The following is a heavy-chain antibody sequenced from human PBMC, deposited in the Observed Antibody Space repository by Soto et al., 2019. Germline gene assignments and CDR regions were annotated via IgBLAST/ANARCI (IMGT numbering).Heavy chain of an antibody. Sequence: PGGSLRLSCAASGFTFSNAWINWVRQAPGKGLEWIGEINHSGSTNYNPSLKSRVTISVDTSKNQFSLKLSSVAAADTAVYYCARRRYCTNGVCPRNYYYYMDVWGKGTTVTVSS. D-gene: IGHD2-8*01. CDR2: INHSGST. CDR3: ARRRYCTNGVCPRNYYYYMDV. V-gene: IGHV4-34*01. CDR1: GFTFSNAW. J-gene: IGHJ6*03.